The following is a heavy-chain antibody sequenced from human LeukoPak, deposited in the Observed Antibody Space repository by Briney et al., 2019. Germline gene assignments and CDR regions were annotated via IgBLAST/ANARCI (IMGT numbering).Heavy chain of an antibody. V-gene: IGHV3-33*01. J-gene: IGHJ6*02. CDR3: ARGTGSYYYDLDV. CDR1: GFTFSNYG. Sequence: GGSPRLSCAASGFTFSNYGMHWVRQAPGKGLEWVADLWSGGNNKYYADSVKGRFTISRDNSKNTLYLQMDSLRAEDTAVYYSARGTGSYYYDLDVWGQGTTVTGSS. CDR2: LWSGGNNK. D-gene: IGHD3-10*01.